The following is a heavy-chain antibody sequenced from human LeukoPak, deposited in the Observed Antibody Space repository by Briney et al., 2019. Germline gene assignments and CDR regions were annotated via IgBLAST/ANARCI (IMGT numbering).Heavy chain of an antibody. CDR2: ISDSGDST. CDR1: GFAFSSNA. D-gene: IGHD6-13*01. J-gene: IGHJ5*02. Sequence: PGGSLRLSCVVSGFAFSSNAMAWVRQAPGKGLEWVSTISDSGDSTYYADSVNGRFTISRDNAKNSLYLQMNSLRAEDTAVYYCARSTGYSSSWHSPEDWFDPWGQGTLVTVSS. V-gene: IGHV3-23*01. CDR3: ARSTGYSSSWHSPEDWFDP.